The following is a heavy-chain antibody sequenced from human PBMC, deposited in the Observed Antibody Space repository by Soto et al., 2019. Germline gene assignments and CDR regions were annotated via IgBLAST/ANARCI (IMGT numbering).Heavy chain of an antibody. CDR3: ARELGESPVGATSYYYYYGMDV. V-gene: IGHV3-30-3*01. CDR1: GFTFSSYA. CDR2: ISYDGSNK. J-gene: IGHJ6*02. Sequence: HPGGSLRLSCAASGFTFSSYAMHWVRQAPGKGLEWVAVISYDGSNKYYADSVKGRFTISRDNSKNTLYLQMNSLRAEDTAVYYCARELGESPVGATSYYYYYGMDVWGQGTTVTVSS. D-gene: IGHD1-26*01.